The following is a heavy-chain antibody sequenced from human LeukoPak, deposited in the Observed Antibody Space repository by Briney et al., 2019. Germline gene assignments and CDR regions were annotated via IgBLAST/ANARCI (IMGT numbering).Heavy chain of an antibody. J-gene: IGHJ4*02. CDR1: GFTFSRYW. D-gene: IGHD3-10*01. CDR3: AREGVPFARDY. Sequence: GGSVRLSCAASGFTFSRYWMSWVRQTPGKRLEWVANIKPDGSAQNRVNSMRGRITLSRDNAKEVLYLQMNSLTAEDTAVYYCAREGVPFARDYWGQGTLVTVSS. CDR2: IKPDGSAQ. V-gene: IGHV3-7*01.